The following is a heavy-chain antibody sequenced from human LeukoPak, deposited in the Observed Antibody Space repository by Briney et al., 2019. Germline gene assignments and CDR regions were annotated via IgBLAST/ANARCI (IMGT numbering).Heavy chain of an antibody. V-gene: IGHV3-23*01. D-gene: IGHD1-26*01. CDR1: GFSFSTYA. CDR3: ARVRGAITYYFDY. J-gene: IGHJ4*02. CDR2: IGDSGGRT. Sequence: GGSLRHSCVASGFSFSTYAGGWVRQAPGKGLEWVSVIGDSGGRTHYADSVKGRFTISRDNSRNTLYLQMNSLRGEDTAVYYCARVRGAITYYFDYCGQGTLVTVSS.